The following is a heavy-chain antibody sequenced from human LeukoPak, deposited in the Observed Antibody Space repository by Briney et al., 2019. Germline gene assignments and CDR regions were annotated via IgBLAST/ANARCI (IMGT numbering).Heavy chain of an antibody. D-gene: IGHD6-13*01. Sequence: ASVKVSCKASGYTFTSNPFSWVRQAPGQGLEWIGHISSYTGHPDYAQRFQGRVTLTTDTSTSTAYMELRSLRSDDTAIYYCARVNVGSSGGDYWGQGTLVTVSS. CDR2: ISSYTGHP. CDR3: ARVNVGSSGGDY. J-gene: IGHJ4*02. V-gene: IGHV1-18*01. CDR1: GYTFTSNP.